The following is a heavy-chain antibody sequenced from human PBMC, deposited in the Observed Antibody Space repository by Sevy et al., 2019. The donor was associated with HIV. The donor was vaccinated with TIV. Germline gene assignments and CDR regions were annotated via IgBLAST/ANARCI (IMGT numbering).Heavy chain of an antibody. D-gene: IGHD3-16*02. V-gene: IGHV1-18*04. J-gene: IGHJ4*02. CDR3: ARDAYDYVWGSYRSYYFDY. CDR1: GYTFTSYG. CDR2: ISAYNGNT. Sequence: ASVKVSCKASGYTFTSYGISWVRQAPGQGLEWMGWISAYNGNTNYAQKLQGRVTMTTDTSTGTAYMELRSLRSDDTAAYYCARDAYDYVWGSYRSYYFDYWGQGTLVTVSS.